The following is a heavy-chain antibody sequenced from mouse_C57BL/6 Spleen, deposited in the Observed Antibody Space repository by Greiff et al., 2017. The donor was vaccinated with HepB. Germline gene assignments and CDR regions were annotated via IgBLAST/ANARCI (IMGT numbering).Heavy chain of an antibody. D-gene: IGHD2-10*01. CDR2: IHPNSGST. J-gene: IGHJ1*03. CDR1: GYTFTSYW. Sequence: QVQLQQSGAELVKPGASVKLSCKASGYTFTSYWMHWVKQRPGQGLEWIGMIHPNSGSTNYNEKFKSKATLTVDKSSSTAYMQLSSLTSEDSAVYYCARGEAYYLRYFDVWGTGTTVTVSS. CDR3: ARGEAYYLRYFDV. V-gene: IGHV1-64*01.